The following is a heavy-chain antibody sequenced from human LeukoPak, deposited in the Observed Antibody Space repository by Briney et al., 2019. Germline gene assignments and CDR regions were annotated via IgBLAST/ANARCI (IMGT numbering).Heavy chain of an antibody. CDR1: GGPISSGSYY. J-gene: IGHJ2*01. Sequence: SETLSLTCTVSGGPISSGSYYWSWIRQPAGKGLEWIGRIYTSGSTNYNSSFKSRVTISVDTSKNQFSLKLSSVTAADTAVYYCAKRGGYWYFDLWGRGTLVTVSS. CDR2: IYTSGST. V-gene: IGHV4-61*02. CDR3: AKRGGYWYFDL. D-gene: IGHD3-10*01.